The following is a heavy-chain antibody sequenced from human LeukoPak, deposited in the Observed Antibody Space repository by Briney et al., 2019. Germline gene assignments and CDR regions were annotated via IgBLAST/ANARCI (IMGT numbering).Heavy chain of an antibody. D-gene: IGHD3-22*01. Sequence: SETLSLTCTVSGGSISSSSYYWGWIRQPPGKGLEWSGSIYYSGSTYYNPSLKSRVTISVDTSKNQFSLKLSSVTAADTAVYYCARHESSYYYDSSGYYGWYFRDYYYYSMDVWGQGTTVTVSS. CDR3: ARHESSYYYDSSGYYGWYFRDYYYYSMDV. J-gene: IGHJ6*02. CDR2: IYYSGST. CDR1: GGSISSSSYY. V-gene: IGHV4-39*01.